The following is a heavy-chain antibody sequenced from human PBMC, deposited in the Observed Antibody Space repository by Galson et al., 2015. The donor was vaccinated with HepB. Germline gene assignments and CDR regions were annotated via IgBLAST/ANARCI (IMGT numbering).Heavy chain of an antibody. D-gene: IGHD4-23*01. CDR1: GFTFSSYW. J-gene: IGHJ4*02. CDR3: GKEANYGGHLVTEY. V-gene: IGHV3-30*18. CDR2: ISYDGSNQ. Sequence: SLRLSCAASGFTFSSYWMSWVRQAPGKGLEWVAVISYDGSNQYYADFVKGRFTIARDNSKNTLSLQMNSLRAEDTAVYYCGKEANYGGHLVTEYWGQGTLVTVSS.